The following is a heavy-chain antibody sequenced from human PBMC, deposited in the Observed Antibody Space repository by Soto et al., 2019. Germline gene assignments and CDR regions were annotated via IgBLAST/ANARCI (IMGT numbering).Heavy chain of an antibody. CDR1: GFTFSSYG. CDR3: ARGRVAAAVLDY. CDR2: IWYDGSNK. V-gene: IGHV3-33*01. J-gene: IGHJ4*02. D-gene: IGHD6-13*01. Sequence: GGSLRLSCAASGFTFSSYGMHWVRQAPGKGLEWVAVIWYDGSNKYYADSVKGRFTISRDNSKNTLYLQMNSLRAEDTAVYYCARGRVAAAVLDYWGQGTLVTVSS.